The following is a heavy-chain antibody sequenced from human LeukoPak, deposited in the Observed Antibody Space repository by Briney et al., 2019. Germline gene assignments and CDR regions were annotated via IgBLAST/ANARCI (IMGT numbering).Heavy chain of an antibody. CDR2: NSAYNGNT. CDR3: ARERDATMIVPSTP. J-gene: IGHJ5*02. CDR1: GYTFTSYG. D-gene: IGHD3-22*01. Sequence: ASVKVSCKASGYTFTSYGISWVRQAPGQGLEWMGWNSAYNGNTNYAQKLQGRVTMTTDTSTSTAYMELRSLRSDDTAVYYCARERDATMIVPSTPWGQGTLVTVSS. V-gene: IGHV1-18*01.